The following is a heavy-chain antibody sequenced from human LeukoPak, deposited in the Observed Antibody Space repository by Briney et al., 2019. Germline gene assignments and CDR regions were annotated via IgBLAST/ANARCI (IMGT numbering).Heavy chain of an antibody. V-gene: IGHV3-74*01. CDR2: INSDGSST. Sequence: GGSLRLSCAASGFTFSSYWVHWVRQAPGKGLVWVSRINSDGSSTSYADSVKGRFTISRDNAKNTLYLQMNSLRAEDTAVYYCARKGYYYDSSGHQRAFDIWGQGTMVTVSS. CDR1: GFTFSSYW. J-gene: IGHJ3*02. D-gene: IGHD3-22*01. CDR3: ARKGYYYDSSGHQRAFDI.